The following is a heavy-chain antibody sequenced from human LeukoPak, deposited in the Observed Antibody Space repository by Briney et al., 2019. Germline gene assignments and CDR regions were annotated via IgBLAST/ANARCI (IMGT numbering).Heavy chain of an antibody. D-gene: IGHD3-10*01. CDR2: IYPGDADT. CDR1: GYSFTSYW. CDR3: ARQAPSYYGSGSYYNPFDY. V-gene: IGHV5-51*01. J-gene: IGHJ4*02. Sequence: LGESLKISCKGSGYSFTSYWIGWVRQMPGKGLDWMGIIYPGDADTRYSPSFQGQVTISADKSISTAYLQWSSLKASDTAMYYCARQAPSYYGSGSYYNPFDYWGQGTLVTVSS.